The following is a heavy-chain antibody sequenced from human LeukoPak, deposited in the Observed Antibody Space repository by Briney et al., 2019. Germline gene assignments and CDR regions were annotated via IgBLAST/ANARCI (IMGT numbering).Heavy chain of an antibody. J-gene: IGHJ6*04. D-gene: IGHD3-10*02. CDR2: INWNSGSI. CDR1: GFTFDDYA. CDR3: AELGITMIGGV. V-gene: IGHV3-9*01. Sequence: SGGSLRLSCAASGFTFDDYAMHWVRQTPGEGLEWVSGINWNSGSIDYADSVKGRFTISRDNAKNSLYLQMNSLRAEDTAVYYCAELGITMIGGVWGKGTTVTISS.